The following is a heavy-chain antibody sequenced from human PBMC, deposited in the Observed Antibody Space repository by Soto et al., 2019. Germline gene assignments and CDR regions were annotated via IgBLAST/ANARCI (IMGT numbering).Heavy chain of an antibody. D-gene: IGHD3-10*01. CDR3: ARSGGLDD. V-gene: IGHV1-3*01. Sequence: QVQLVQSGAEVKKPGASVKVSCKASGYSFTSYAIHWVRQAPGQGLECMGWINAANGNTRYSQKFQGRVTITRDTSATTAYMDLSSLTSEDTALYYCARSGGLDDWGQGTLITVSS. J-gene: IGHJ4*02. CDR1: GYSFTSYA. CDR2: INAANGNT.